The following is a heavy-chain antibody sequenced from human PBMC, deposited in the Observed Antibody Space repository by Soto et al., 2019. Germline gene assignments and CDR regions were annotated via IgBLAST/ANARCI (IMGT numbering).Heavy chain of an antibody. CDR1: GGSISSYY. CDR2: IYYSGST. D-gene: IGHD3-22*01. Sequence: TSETLSLTCTVSGGSISSYYWSWIRQPPGKGLEWIGYIYYSGSTNYNPSLKSRVTISVDTSKNQFSLKLSSVTAADTAVYYCARVNYYDSSGYYFWWFDPWGQGTLVTVSS. V-gene: IGHV4-59*01. J-gene: IGHJ5*02. CDR3: ARVNYYDSSGYYFWWFDP.